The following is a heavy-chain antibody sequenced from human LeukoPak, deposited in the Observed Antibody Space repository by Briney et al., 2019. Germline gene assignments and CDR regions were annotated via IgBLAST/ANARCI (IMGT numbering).Heavy chain of an antibody. Sequence: GASVTVSCKTSGYSFNIYEINWVRQAPGQGREWMGWVNPNSGDTDYAQKFQGRLTMTRNTSISTAYMELSGLRLEDTAVYYCSRGPRFDPWGQGTQVTVSS. CDR2: VNPNSGDT. CDR1: GYSFNIYE. CDR3: SRGPRFDP. V-gene: IGHV1-8*01. J-gene: IGHJ5*02.